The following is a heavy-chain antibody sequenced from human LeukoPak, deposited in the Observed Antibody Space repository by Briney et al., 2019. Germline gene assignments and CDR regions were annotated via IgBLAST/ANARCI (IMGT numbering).Heavy chain of an antibody. D-gene: IGHD4-17*01. CDR1: GFTLGDYW. J-gene: IGHJ4*02. Sequence: GGSLRLSCAASGFTLGDYWMHWVRQAPGKGLVWVSRGDGDGSHSTYADSVKGRFTISRDNAKNTLYLQMNRLTGEDTAVYYCAYSDHFDTWGQGTLVTVSS. CDR2: GDGDGSHS. V-gene: IGHV3-74*03. CDR3: AYSDHFDT.